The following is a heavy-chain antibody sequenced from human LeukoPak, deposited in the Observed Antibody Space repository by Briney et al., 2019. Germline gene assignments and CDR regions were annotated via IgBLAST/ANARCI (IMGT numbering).Heavy chain of an antibody. D-gene: IGHD2-8*01. CDR2: ISYDGSNK. V-gene: IGHV3-30-3*01. CDR3: ARVGTSSLRDWFDP. CDR1: GFTFSSHA. J-gene: IGHJ5*02. Sequence: GRSLRLSCAASGFTFSSHAMNSVRQAPGKGLEWVAVISYDGSNKYYVDSVKGRFTISRDNSKNTSYLQMNSLRAEDTAVYYCARVGTSSLRDWFDPWGQGTLVTVSS.